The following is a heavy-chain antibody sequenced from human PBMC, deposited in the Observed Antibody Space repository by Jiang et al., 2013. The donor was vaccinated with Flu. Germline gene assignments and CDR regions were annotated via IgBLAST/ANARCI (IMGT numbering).Heavy chain of an antibody. CDR1: GGSISSYY. V-gene: IGHV4-59*01. D-gene: IGHD5-24*01. J-gene: IGHJ4*02. Sequence: LLKPSETLSLTCTVSGGSISSYYWSWIRQPPGKGLEWIGYIYYSGSTNYNPSLKSRVTISVDTSKNQFSLKLSSVTAADTAVYYCARSMATIIIDYWGQGTLVTVSS. CDR2: IYYSGST. CDR3: ARSMATIIIDY.